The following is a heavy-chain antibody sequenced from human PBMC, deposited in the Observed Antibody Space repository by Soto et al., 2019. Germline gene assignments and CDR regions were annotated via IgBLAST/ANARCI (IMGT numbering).Heavy chain of an antibody. CDR3: AKTWNDYYDSSGYLS. CDR2: ISYDGSNK. V-gene: IGHV3-30*18. J-gene: IGHJ5*02. D-gene: IGHD3-22*01. Sequence: GGSLRLSCAASGFTFSSYGMHWVRQAPGKGLGWVAVISYDGSNKYYADSVKGRFTISRDNSKNTLYLQMNSLRAEDTAVYYCAKTWNDYYDSSGYLSWGQGTLVTVSS. CDR1: GFTFSSYG.